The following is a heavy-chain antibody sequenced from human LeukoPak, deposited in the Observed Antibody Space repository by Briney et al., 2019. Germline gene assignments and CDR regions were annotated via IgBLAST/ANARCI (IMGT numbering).Heavy chain of an antibody. D-gene: IGHD2-15*01. CDR2: INHSGST. V-gene: IGHV4-34*01. CDR1: GGAFSGYY. Sequence: PSETLSLTCAVYGGAFSGYYWRWVRQPPGKGLEWIGEINHSGSTNYNPSLKSRVTISVDTSKNQFSLKLSSVTAADTAVYYCARGPQDIVVVVAAKGEFDYWGQGTLVTVSS. CDR3: ARGPQDIVVVVAAKGEFDY. J-gene: IGHJ4*02.